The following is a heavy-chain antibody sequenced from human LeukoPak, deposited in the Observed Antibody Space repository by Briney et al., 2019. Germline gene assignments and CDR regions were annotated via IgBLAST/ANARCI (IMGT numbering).Heavy chain of an antibody. D-gene: IGHD3-3*01. CDR3: ARAPREWLLGYYFDC. CDR1: GFSVSSNY. J-gene: IGHJ4*02. CDR2: MYSDGTT. V-gene: IGHV3-53*01. Sequence: GGSLRLSCAASGFSVSSNYVIWVRQAPGKGLEWVSIMYSDGTTYYADSVKGRFTISRDNSKNTVYLQMNSLRAEDTAVYYCARAPREWLLGYYFDCWGQGTLVTVSS.